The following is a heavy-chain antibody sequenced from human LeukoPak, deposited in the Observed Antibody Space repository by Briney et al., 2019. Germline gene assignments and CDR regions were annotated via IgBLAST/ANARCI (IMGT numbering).Heavy chain of an antibody. CDR2: ININTANP. D-gene: IGHD6-19*01. Sequence: ASVKVSCKASGFTFTSYAINWVRQAPGQGLEWMGWININTANPTYAQGFTGRFVFSLDTSVSTAYLQISSLKAEDTAVYYCAGGSGTDNFDYWGQGTLVTVSS. J-gene: IGHJ4*02. V-gene: IGHV7-4-1*02. CDR1: GFTFTSYA. CDR3: AGGSGTDNFDY.